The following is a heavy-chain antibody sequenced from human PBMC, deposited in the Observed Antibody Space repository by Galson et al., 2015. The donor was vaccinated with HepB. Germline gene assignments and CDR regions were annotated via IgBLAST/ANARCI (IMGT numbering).Heavy chain of an antibody. CDR2: INSDGSST. D-gene: IGHD3-10*01. V-gene: IGHV3-74*01. Sequence: SLRLSCAASGFTFSSSWMHWVRQAPGKGLVWVSRINSDGSSTSYADSVKGRFTISRDNAKNTLYLQMNSLRAEDTAVYYCARAGGSGSYYSPLAWVDYWGQGTLVTVSS. CDR3: ARAGGSGSYYSPLAWVDY. J-gene: IGHJ4*02. CDR1: GFTFSSSW.